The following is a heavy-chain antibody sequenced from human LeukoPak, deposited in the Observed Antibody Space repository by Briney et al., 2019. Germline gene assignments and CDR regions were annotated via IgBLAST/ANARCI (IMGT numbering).Heavy chain of an antibody. V-gene: IGHV3-21*01. D-gene: IGHD6-13*01. J-gene: IGHJ4*02. CDR3: ARVTGYSSSWSDY. CDR2: ISSSSSYI. Sequence: GGSLRLSCAASGFTFSSYSMTWVRQAPGKGLEWVSSISSSSSYIYYADSVKDRFTISRDNAKNSLYLQMNSLRAEDTAVYYCARVTGYSSSWSDYWGQGTLVTVSS. CDR1: GFTFSSYS.